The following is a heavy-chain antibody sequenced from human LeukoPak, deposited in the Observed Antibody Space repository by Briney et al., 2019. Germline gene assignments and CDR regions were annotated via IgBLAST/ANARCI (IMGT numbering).Heavy chain of an antibody. D-gene: IGHD3-22*01. CDR1: GFSFSSYS. CDR2: ISTSSSTI. J-gene: IGHJ4*02. V-gene: IGHV3-48*04. CDR3: ARGTEVYYDSSSYYSY. Sequence: PGGSPRLSCAASGFSFSSYSMNWVRQAPGKGLEWVSYISTSSSTIYYADSVKGRFTISRDNAKNSLYLQMNSLRAEDTAFYYCARGTEVYYDSSSYYSYWGQGTLVTVSS.